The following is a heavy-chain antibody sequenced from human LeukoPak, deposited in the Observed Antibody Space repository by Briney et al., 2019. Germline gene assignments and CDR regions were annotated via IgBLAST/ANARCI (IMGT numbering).Heavy chain of an antibody. J-gene: IGHJ4*02. CDR2: INHSGYT. CDR3: TRAVAGHPD. Sequence: SETLSLTCAVSGVPFSNYYWSWVRQSPTKGLEWIGEINHSGYTNYNPSLKSRVTISIDKSKNQFSLMVTSMTAADTGVYYCTRAVAGHPDWGQGTLVTVSS. V-gene: IGHV4-34*01. CDR1: GVPFSNYY. D-gene: IGHD6-19*01.